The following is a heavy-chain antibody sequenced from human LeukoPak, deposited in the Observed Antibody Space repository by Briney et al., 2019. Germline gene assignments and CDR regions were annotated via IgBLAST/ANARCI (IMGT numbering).Heavy chain of an antibody. D-gene: IGHD2-15*01. J-gene: IGHJ1*01. V-gene: IGHV3-23*01. CDR1: GFTFSSAW. Sequence: GGSLRLSCAASGFTFSSAWMTWVRQAPGKGLEWVSAISGSGGSTYYADSVKGRFTISRDNSKNTLYLQMNSLRAEDTAVYYCAKENVGGPGKGVVAYAEYFQHWGQGTLVTVSS. CDR2: ISGSGGST. CDR3: AKENVGGPGKGVVAYAEYFQH.